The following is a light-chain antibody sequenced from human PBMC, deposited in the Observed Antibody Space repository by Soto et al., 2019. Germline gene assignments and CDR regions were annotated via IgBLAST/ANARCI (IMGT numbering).Light chain of an antibody. CDR3: QQYGSSGT. CDR1: QSINNIY. V-gene: IGKV3-20*01. CDR2: DTS. J-gene: IGKJ1*01. Sequence: EIVLTQSPGTLSLSPGERATLSCRASQSINNIYFAWYQQKPGQAPRLLIYDTSNRATGIPARFSGSGSGTDFTLTISRLEPEDFAVYYCQQYGSSGTFGQGTKVDIK.